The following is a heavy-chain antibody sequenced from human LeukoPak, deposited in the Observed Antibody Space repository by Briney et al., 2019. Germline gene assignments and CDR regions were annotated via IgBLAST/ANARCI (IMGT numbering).Heavy chain of an antibody. CDR3: ARGKIAAAGIGNYYYYYGMDV. Sequence: PSETLSLTCTVSGGSISSYYWSWIRQPAGKGLEWIGRIYTSGSTNYNPSLKSRVTMSVDTSKNQFSLKLSSVTAADTAVYYCARGKIAAAGIGNYYYYYGMDVWGQGTTVTVSS. CDR1: GGSISSYY. D-gene: IGHD6-13*01. V-gene: IGHV4-4*07. J-gene: IGHJ6*02. CDR2: IYTSGST.